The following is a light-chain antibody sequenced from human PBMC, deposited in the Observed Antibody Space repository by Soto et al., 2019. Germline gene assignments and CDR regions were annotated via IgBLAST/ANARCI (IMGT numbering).Light chain of an antibody. CDR2: DVN. V-gene: IGLV2-11*01. CDR1: SSDIGRFNY. J-gene: IGLJ1*01. Sequence: QSVLTQPRSVSGSPGQSVTISCTGTSSDIGRFNYVSWYQQHPGKAPKLMIYDVNKRPSGVPDRFSGSKSGNSASLTISGLQAEDEADFYCCSYAGNSVYVFGTGTKLTVL. CDR3: CSYAGNSVYV.